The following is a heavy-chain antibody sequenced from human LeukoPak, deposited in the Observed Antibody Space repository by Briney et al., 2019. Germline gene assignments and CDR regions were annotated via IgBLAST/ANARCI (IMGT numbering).Heavy chain of an antibody. Sequence: GGSLRLSCAASGFTFSSYAMHWVRQAPGKGLEWVAVISYDGSNKYYADSVKGRFTISRDNSKNTLYLQMNSLRAADTAVYYCAGSGSYLGQYYLDYWGQGTLVTVSS. D-gene: IGHD1-26*01. J-gene: IGHJ4*02. CDR2: ISYDGSNK. CDR3: AGSGSYLGQYYLDY. CDR1: GFTFSSYA. V-gene: IGHV3-30*04.